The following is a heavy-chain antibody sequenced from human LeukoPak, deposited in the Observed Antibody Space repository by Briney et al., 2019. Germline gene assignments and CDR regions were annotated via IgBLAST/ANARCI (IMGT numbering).Heavy chain of an antibody. CDR2: INPNSGGT. V-gene: IGHV1-2*04. D-gene: IGHD6-19*01. J-gene: IGHJ3*02. CDR1: GYTFTGYY. CDR3: AREPIAVAGMGAFDI. Sequence: ASVKVSCKASGYTFTGYYMHWVRQAPGQGLEWMGWINPNSGGTNYAQKFQGWVTMTRDTSISTAYMELSRLRSDDTAVYYCAREPIAVAGMGAFDIWGQGTMVTVSS.